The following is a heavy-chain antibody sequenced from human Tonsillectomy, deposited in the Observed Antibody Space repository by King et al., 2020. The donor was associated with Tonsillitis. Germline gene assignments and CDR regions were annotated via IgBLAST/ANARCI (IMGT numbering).Heavy chain of an antibody. D-gene: IGHD2-15*01. CDR2: IYHSGST. CDR1: GVSISTDNYS. Sequence: QLQESGSGLVKPSQTLSLTCAVSGVSISTDNYSCSWIWQPPGKGLEWIGYIYHSGSTYYNPSLKSRVTISIDRSKNQFSLQLSSVTAAATAVYYCAREVVGYCSGGSCSGWFDPWGQGTLVTVSS. J-gene: IGHJ5*02. V-gene: IGHV4-30-2*01. CDR3: AREVVGYCSGGSCSGWFDP.